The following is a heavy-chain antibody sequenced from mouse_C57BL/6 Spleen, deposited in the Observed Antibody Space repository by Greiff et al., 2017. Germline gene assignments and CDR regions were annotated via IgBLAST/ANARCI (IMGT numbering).Heavy chain of an antibody. CDR2: IYPGSGNT. Sequence: QVQLKESGAELVRPGASVKLSCKASGYTFTDYYINWVKQRPGQGLEWIARIYPGSGNTYYNEKFKGKATLTAEKSSSTAYMQLSSLTSEDSAVYSCARGAGNFAYWGQGTLVTVSA. V-gene: IGHV1-76*01. CDR3: ARGAGNFAY. CDR1: GYTFTDYY. J-gene: IGHJ3*01. D-gene: IGHD2-1*01.